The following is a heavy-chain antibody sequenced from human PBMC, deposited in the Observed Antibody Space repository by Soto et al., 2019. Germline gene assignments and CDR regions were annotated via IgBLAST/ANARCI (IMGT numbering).Heavy chain of an antibody. J-gene: IGHJ2*01. D-gene: IGHD6-19*01. CDR2: IYWNDDK. V-gene: IGHV2-5*01. Sequence: QITLKESGPTLVKPTQTLTLTCTFSGFSLSTSAVGVGWIRRPPGKALEWLGLIYWNDDKRYSPSLKSRLTISKDTSKNQVFLRMTYLDSVDTATYHCAHIPVGGTWYFDLWGRGTLVTVSS. CDR3: AHIPVGGTWYFDL. CDR1: GFSLSTSAVG.